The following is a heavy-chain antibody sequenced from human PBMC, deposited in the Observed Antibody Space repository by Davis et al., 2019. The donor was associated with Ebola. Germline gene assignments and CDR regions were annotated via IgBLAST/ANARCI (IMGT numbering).Heavy chain of an antibody. V-gene: IGHV1-8*02. CDR2: MNPNSGNT. J-gene: IGHJ5*02. Sequence: ASVKVSCKASGGTFSSYAISWVRQAPGQGLEWMGWMNPNSGNTGYAQKFQGRVTMTRNTSISTAYMELSSLRSEDTAVYYCARGPYSSGWSDWFDPWGQGTLVTVSS. CDR1: GGTFSSYA. D-gene: IGHD6-19*01. CDR3: ARGPYSSGWSDWFDP.